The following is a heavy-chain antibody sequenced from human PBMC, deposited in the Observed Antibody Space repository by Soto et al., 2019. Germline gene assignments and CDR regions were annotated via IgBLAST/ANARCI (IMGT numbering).Heavy chain of an antibody. CDR2: ISYDGSKK. D-gene: IGHD5-12*01. J-gene: IGHJ4*02. CDR1: GFTFSSYG. Sequence: SGGGVVQPGRSLRLSCAASGFTFSSYGMHWVRQAPGKGLEWVAVISYDGSKKYYADSVKGRFTISRDNSKNTLYLQMNSLRAEDTAVYYCAKDAGWLQFTLDYWGQGTLVTVSS. V-gene: IGHV3-30*18. CDR3: AKDAGWLQFTLDY.